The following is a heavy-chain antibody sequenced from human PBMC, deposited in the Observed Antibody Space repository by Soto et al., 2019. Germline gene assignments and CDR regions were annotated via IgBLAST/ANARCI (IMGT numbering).Heavy chain of an antibody. CDR2: LSTTGFT. V-gene: IGHV3-53*01. Sequence: PVVSLILSCVASGFPVRSDYMNWVRQAPGKGLEWVSVLSTTGFTSYADSVKGRFTISSDSSKNTLYLQMNSLRVEDTAVYYCVRDSETSSSWSLDYWGQGGLVTV. CDR1: GFPVRSDY. D-gene: IGHD6-13*01. J-gene: IGHJ4*02. CDR3: VRDSETSSSWSLDY.